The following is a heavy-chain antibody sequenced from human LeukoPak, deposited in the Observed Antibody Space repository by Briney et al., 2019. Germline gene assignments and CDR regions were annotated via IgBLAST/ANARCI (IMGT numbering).Heavy chain of an antibody. J-gene: IGHJ3*02. CDR3: ARRLTGSDAFDI. CDR2: MNPNSGNT. Sequence: GASVKVSCKASGYTFTSYDINWVRQATGQGLEWMGWMNPNSGNTDYAQKFQGRVTMTRNTSISTAYMELSSLRSEDTAVCYCARRLTGSDAFDIWGQGTMVTVSS. D-gene: IGHD7-27*01. V-gene: IGHV1-8*01. CDR1: GYTFTSYD.